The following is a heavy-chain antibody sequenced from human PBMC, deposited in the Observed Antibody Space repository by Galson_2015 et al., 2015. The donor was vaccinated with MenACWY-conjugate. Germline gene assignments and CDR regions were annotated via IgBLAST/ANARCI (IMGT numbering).Heavy chain of an antibody. CDR2: ISGSGGNT. D-gene: IGHD6-6*01. J-gene: IGHJ6*03. V-gene: IGHV3-23*01. CDR1: GFTFSSYA. Sequence: SLRLSCAASGFTFSSYAMSWVRQAPGKGLEWVSAISGSGGNTYYADSVKGRFTISRDNSKNTLYLQINSLRAEDTAVYYCATTCSSPGYYYYMDVWGRGTAVTVSS. CDR3: ATTCSSPGYYYYMDV.